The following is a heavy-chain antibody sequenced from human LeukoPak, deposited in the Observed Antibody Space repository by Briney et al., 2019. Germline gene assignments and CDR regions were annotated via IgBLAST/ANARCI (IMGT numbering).Heavy chain of an antibody. V-gene: IGHV1-18*04. J-gene: IGHJ6*02. CDR3: ARLYQQPNYYYYGMDV. D-gene: IGHD6-13*01. CDR2: ISAYNGNT. CDR1: GYTFTGHY. Sequence: ASVKVSCKASGYTFTGHYLHWVRQAPGQGLEWMGWISAYNGNTNYAQKLQGRVTMTTDTSTSTAYMELRSLRSDDTAVYYCARLYQQPNYYYYGMDVWGQGTTVTVSS.